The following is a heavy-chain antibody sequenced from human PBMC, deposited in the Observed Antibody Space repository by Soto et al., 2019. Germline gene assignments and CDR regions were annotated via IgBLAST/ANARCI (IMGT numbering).Heavy chain of an antibody. V-gene: IGHV3-11*01. D-gene: IGHD3-10*01. J-gene: IGHJ4*02. CDR3: ARDVGSGSTAY. Sequence: QVQLVDSGGGLVKPGGSVRLSCTASGFRFSAYYTRWIRQAEGKGLEWLSYISSGGRSIKYAASVRGRFTISRDNDKNSLYLNLYTLTAEDPAVYYCARDVGSGSTAYWGQGTLVTVSS. CDR2: ISSGGRSI. CDR1: GFRFSAYY.